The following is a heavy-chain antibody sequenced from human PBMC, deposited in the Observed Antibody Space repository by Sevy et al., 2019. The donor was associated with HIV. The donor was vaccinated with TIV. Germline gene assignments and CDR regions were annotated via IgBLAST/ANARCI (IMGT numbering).Heavy chain of an antibody. CDR2: INHSGST. CDR1: GGSFSGYY. V-gene: IGHV4-34*01. D-gene: IGHD1-26*01. Sequence: SETLSLTCAVYGGSFSGYYWSWIRQPPGKGLEWIGEINHSGSTNYNPSLKSRVTISVETSKNQFSLKLSSVTAADTAVYYCARSGNSKNGGFDYWGQGTLVTVSS. J-gene: IGHJ4*02. CDR3: ARSGNSKNGGFDY.